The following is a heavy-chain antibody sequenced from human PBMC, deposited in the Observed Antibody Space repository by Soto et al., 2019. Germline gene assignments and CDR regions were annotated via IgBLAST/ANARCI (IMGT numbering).Heavy chain of an antibody. D-gene: IGHD3-9*01. CDR2: IYYSGST. J-gene: IGHJ4*02. V-gene: IGHV4-59*01. Sequence: QVQLQESGPGLVKPSETLSLTCTVSGGSISSYYWSWIRQPPGKGLEWIGYIYYSGSTNYNPSLKSRVTISVDTSKNQFSLKLSSVTAADTAVYYCARGGHTYYDILTGYNAFDYWGQGTLVTVSS. CDR3: ARGGHTYYDILTGYNAFDY. CDR1: GGSISSYY.